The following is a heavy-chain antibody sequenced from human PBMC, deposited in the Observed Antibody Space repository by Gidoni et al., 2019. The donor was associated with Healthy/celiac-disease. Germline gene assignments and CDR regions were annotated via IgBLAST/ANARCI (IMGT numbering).Heavy chain of an antibody. V-gene: IGHV3-21*01. CDR3: ARDHSSGWYGFSSYDYGMDV. Sequence: EVQLVESGGGLVKPGGSLRRSCAASGFPFSSYSMTWVRQAPGKGLEWVSSISSSSSYIYYADSVKGRFTISRDNAKNSLYLQMNSLRAEDTAVYYCARDHSSGWYGFSSYDYGMDVWGQGTTVTVSS. D-gene: IGHD6-19*01. J-gene: IGHJ6*02. CDR2: ISSSSSYI. CDR1: GFPFSSYS.